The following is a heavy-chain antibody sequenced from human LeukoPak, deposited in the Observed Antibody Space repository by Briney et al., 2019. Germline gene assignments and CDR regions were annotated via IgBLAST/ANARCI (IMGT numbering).Heavy chain of an antibody. CDR1: GGTFSSYA. V-gene: IGHV1-69*06. CDR2: IIPIFGTA. CDR3: ARYCSGGSCYSYFDY. D-gene: IGHD2-15*01. J-gene: IGHJ4*02. Sequence: SVKVSCKASGGTFSSYAISWVRQAPGQGLEWMGGIIPIFGTANYAQRFQGRVTITADKSTSTAYMELSSLRSEDTAVYYCARYCSGGSCYSYFDYWGQGTLVTVSS.